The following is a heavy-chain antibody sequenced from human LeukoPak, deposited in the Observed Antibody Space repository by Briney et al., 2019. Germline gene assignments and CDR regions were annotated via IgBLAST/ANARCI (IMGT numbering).Heavy chain of an antibody. CDR3: ARDKDWLLYDY. D-gene: IGHD3/OR15-3a*01. J-gene: IGHJ4*02. CDR2: IKPDGSDT. Sequence: PGGSLRLSCAASGFTFRTYSMHWVRQAPGKGLVWVSYIKPDGSDTTYADSVKGRFTISRDNAKNTLYLQMNSLRAEDTAVYYCARDKDWLLYDYWGQGTLVTVSS. CDR1: GFTFRTYS. V-gene: IGHV3-74*01.